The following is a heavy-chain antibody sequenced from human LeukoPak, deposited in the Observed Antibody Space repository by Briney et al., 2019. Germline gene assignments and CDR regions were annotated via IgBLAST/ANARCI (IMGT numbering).Heavy chain of an antibody. D-gene: IGHD1-26*01. Sequence: SETLSLTCAVYGGSFSGYYWSWIRQPPGKGLEWIVEINHSGSTNYNPSLKSRVTISVDTSKNQFSLKLSSVTAADTAVYYCARGGGSYYGYYYYYMDVWGKGTTVTVSS. V-gene: IGHV4-34*01. J-gene: IGHJ6*03. CDR1: GGSFSGYY. CDR3: ARGGGSYYGYYYYYMDV. CDR2: INHSGST.